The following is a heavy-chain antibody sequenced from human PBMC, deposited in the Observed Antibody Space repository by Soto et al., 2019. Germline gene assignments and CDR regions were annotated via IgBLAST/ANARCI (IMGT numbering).Heavy chain of an antibody. CDR2: TYYRSKWYS. J-gene: IGHJ6*03. CDR1: GDSVSSNSAA. D-gene: IGHD1-1*01. CDR3: ARGSWDDVSGHYYMDV. Sequence: SQTLSLTCDISGDSVSSNSAAWNWIRQTPSRGLEWLGRTYYRSKWYSNYAKSVKSRVTVNPDTFKKQFSLQLNSVTPEDTAVYYCARGSWDDVSGHYYMDVWGKGTTVTVSS. V-gene: IGHV6-1*01.